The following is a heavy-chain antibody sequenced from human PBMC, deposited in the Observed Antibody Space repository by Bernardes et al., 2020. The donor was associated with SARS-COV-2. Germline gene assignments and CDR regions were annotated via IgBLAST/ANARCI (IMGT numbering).Heavy chain of an antibody. Sequence: SESLSLTCTVSGGSIRSYYWSWIRQPPGKGLEWIGYIYYSGSTNYNPSLKSRVTISVDTSKNQFSLKLSSVTAADTAVYYCATTTIYVWGSYRSNPPRFDYWGQGTLVTVSS. CDR1: GGSIRSYY. CDR3: ATTTIYVWGSYRSNPPRFDY. CDR2: IYYSGST. J-gene: IGHJ4*02. D-gene: IGHD3-16*02. V-gene: IGHV4-59*08.